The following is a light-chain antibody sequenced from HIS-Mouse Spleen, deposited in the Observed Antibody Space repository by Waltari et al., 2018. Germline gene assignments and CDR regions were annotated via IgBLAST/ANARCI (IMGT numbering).Light chain of an antibody. V-gene: IGLV2-8*01. CDR1: RSDVGGSHY. CDR3: SSYAGSNVVV. CDR2: EVS. Sequence: QSALTQPPSASGSPGQSVTISCTGTRSDVGGSHYVSGYQQHPGKAPKLMIYEVSKRPSGVPDRFSGSKSGNTASLTVSGLQAEDEADYYCSSYAGSNVVVFGGGTKLTVL. J-gene: IGLJ2*01.